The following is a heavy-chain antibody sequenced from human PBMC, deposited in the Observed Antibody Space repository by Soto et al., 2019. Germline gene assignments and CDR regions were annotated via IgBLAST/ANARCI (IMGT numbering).Heavy chain of an antibody. CDR1: GGTFSSYA. CDR3: ARVVGYCSSTSCYWNWFDP. Sequence: SVKVSCKASGGTFSSYAISWVRQAPGQGLEWMGGIIPIFGTANYAQKFQGRVTITADESTSTAYMELSGLRSEDTAVYYCARVVGYCSSTSCYWNWFDPWGQGTLVTVSS. D-gene: IGHD2-2*01. CDR2: IIPIFGTA. J-gene: IGHJ5*02. V-gene: IGHV1-69*13.